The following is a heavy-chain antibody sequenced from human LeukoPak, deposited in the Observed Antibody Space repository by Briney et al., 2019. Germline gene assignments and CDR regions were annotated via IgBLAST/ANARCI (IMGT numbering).Heavy chain of an antibody. CDR1: GYTFTSYA. Sequence: ASVKVSCKASGYTFTSYAMHWVRQAPGQRLEWMGWINAGNGNTKYSQKFQGRVTITRDTSASTAYMELSSLRSEDTAVYYCAISLKAAVAADFDYWGQGTLVTVS. CDR3: AISLKAAVAADFDY. J-gene: IGHJ4*02. V-gene: IGHV1-3*01. D-gene: IGHD6-19*01. CDR2: INAGNGNT.